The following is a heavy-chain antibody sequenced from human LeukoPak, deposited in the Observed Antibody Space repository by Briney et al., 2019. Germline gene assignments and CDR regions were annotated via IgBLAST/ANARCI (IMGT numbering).Heavy chain of an antibody. CDR3: ARHGRELRFLEWLFDY. Sequence: PSETLSLTCTVSGGSISSSSYYWGWIRQPPGKGLEWIGSIYYSGSTYYNPSLKSRVTISVDTSKNQFSLKLSSVTAADTAVYYCARHGRELRFLEWLFDYWGQGTLVTVSS. D-gene: IGHD3-3*01. V-gene: IGHV4-39*01. CDR2: IYYSGST. J-gene: IGHJ4*02. CDR1: GGSISSSSYY.